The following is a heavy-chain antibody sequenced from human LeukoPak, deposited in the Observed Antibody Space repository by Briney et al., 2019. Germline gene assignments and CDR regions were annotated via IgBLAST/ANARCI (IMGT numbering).Heavy chain of an antibody. Sequence: ASVKVSCKASGYTFTSYGISWVRQAPGQGLEWMGWISAYNGNTNYAQKLQGRDTMTTDTSTSTAYMELRSLRSDDTAVYYCARWSMIVVAGDADYWGQGTLVTVSS. CDR3: ARWSMIVVAGDADY. CDR2: ISAYNGNT. CDR1: GYTFTSYG. D-gene: IGHD3-22*01. V-gene: IGHV1-18*01. J-gene: IGHJ4*02.